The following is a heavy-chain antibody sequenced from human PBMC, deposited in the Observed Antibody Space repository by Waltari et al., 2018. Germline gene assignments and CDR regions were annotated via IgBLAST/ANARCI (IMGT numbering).Heavy chain of an antibody. CDR1: GFTFSSYT. D-gene: IGHD3-9*01. V-gene: IGHV3-21*01. Sequence: EVQLVGSGGGLVKPGGSLRLSCAASGFTFSSYTMNWVRQAPGKGLELVSSISSGTSYIDYADSVKGRFTISRDNATNSLYLQMNSLRFEDTAVYYCAREWGVMVGTAGYYFDYWGQGSLVTVSS. CDR2: ISSGTSYI. J-gene: IGHJ4*02. CDR3: AREWGVMVGTAGYYFDY.